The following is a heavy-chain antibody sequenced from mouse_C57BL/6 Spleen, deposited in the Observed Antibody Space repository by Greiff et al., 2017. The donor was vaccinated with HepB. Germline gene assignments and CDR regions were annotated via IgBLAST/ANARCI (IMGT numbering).Heavy chain of an antibody. Sequence: EVMLVESGEGLVKPGGSLKLSCAASGFTFSSYAMSWVRQTPEKRLEWVAYISSGGDYIYYADTVKGRFTISRDNARNTLYLQMSSLKSEDTAMYYCTRDDGYGAWFAYWGQGTLVTVSA. CDR2: ISSGGDYI. CDR3: TRDDGYGAWFAY. CDR1: GFTFSSYA. J-gene: IGHJ3*01. D-gene: IGHD2-3*01. V-gene: IGHV5-9-1*02.